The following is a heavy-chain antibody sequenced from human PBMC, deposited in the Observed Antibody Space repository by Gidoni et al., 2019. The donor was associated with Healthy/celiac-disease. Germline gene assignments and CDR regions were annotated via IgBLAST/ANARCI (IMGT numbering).Heavy chain of an antibody. V-gene: IGHV3-30-3*01. Sequence: QVGLVESGGGVVQPGRSLRLSCAASGFPFSSYAMTWVRQAPGKGLEWVAVISYDGSNKYYADSVKGRFTISRDNSKNTLYLQMNSLRAEDTAVYYCARVLGIGDYYYYGMDVWGQGTTVTVSS. CDR1: GFPFSSYA. D-gene: IGHD7-27*01. J-gene: IGHJ6*02. CDR3: ARVLGIGDYYYYGMDV. CDR2: ISYDGSNK.